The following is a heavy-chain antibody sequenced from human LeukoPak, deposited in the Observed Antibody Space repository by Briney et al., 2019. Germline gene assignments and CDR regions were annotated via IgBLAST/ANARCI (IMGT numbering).Heavy chain of an antibody. Sequence: GGSLRLSCAGSGFTFSNRGMSWVRQAPGKGLEWVSAISGGGGSTDYADSVKGRFTISSDNSKNTVYLQMNSLRPEDMAVYYWAKEIFSGLLYIDYWGQGTLVTVSS. V-gene: IGHV3-23*01. CDR1: GFTFSNRG. D-gene: IGHD5-12*01. J-gene: IGHJ4*02. CDR3: AKEIFSGLLYIDY. CDR2: ISGGGGST.